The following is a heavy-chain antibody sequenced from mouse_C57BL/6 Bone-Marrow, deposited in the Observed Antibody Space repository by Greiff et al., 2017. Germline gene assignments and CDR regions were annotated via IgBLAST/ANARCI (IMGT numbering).Heavy chain of an antibody. CDR2: INPYNGGT. Sequence: VQLQQPGPVLVKPGASVKMSCKASGYTFTDYYMNWVKQSHGKSLEWIGVINPYNGGTSYNQKFKGKATLTVDKSSSTAYMELNSLTSEDSAVYYCARRGDYDYDYWGQGTTLTVSS. CDR3: ARRGDYDYDY. D-gene: IGHD2-4*01. V-gene: IGHV1-19*01. J-gene: IGHJ2*01. CDR1: GYTFTDYY.